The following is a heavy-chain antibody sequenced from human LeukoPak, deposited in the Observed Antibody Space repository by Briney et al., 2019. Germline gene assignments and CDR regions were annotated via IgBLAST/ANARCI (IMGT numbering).Heavy chain of an antibody. CDR3: GRSGYGTDWYADY. CDR2: IYTSGSA. CDR1: GVSISGFY. D-gene: IGHD2-8*02. J-gene: IGHJ4*02. V-gene: IGHV4-59*10. Sequence: ASGTLSLTCAVSGVSISGFYRSWIRQPARKRLGWVWHIYTSGSAKSKPSLKSRVTMSLDTRQRHFSLKLISLTAADTRAVYCGRSGYGTDWYADYWGQGTLVTVSS.